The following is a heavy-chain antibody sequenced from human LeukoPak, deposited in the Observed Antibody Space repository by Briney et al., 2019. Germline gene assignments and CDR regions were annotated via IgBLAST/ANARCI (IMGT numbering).Heavy chain of an antibody. D-gene: IGHD5-18*01. CDR3: ARLYSYGYGRNWFDP. Sequence: ASVKVSCKASGYTFTGYYMHWVRQAPGQGLEWMGWINPNSGGTNYAQKFQGWVTMTRGTSISTAYMELSRLRSDDTAVYYCARLYSYGYGRNWFDPWGQGTLVTVSS. V-gene: IGHV1-2*04. CDR2: INPNSGGT. J-gene: IGHJ5*02. CDR1: GYTFTGYY.